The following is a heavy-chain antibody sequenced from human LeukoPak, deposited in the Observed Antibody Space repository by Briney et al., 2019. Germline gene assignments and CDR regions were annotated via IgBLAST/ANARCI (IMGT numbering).Heavy chain of an antibody. CDR2: ISGSGGST. Sequence: PGGSLRLSCAASGFTFSSYAMSWVRQAPGKGLEWVSAISGSGGSTYYADSVKGRFTISRDNSKNTLYLQMNSLRAEDTAVYCCSRRWLQFRFDYWGQGTLVTVSS. D-gene: IGHD5-24*01. CDR1: GFTFSSYA. CDR3: SRRWLQFRFDY. J-gene: IGHJ4*02. V-gene: IGHV3-23*01.